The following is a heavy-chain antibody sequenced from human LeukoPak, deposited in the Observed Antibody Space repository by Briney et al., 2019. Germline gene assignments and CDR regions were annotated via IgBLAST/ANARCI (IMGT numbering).Heavy chain of an antibody. V-gene: IGHV3-30-3*01. CDR3: AKALGSGSGWFDP. Sequence: PGGSLRLSCAASGFTFSSYAMHWVRQAPGKGLEWVAVISYDGSNKYYADSVKGRFTISRDNSKNTLYLQMNSLRTEDTAVYYCAKALGSGSGWFDPWGQGTLVTVSS. D-gene: IGHD3-10*01. CDR1: GFTFSSYA. J-gene: IGHJ5*02. CDR2: ISYDGSNK.